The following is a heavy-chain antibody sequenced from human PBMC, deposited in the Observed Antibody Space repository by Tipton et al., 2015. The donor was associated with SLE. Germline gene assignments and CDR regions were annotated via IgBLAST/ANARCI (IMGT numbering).Heavy chain of an antibody. CDR1: GGSFSGYY. CDR3: ARETHWGKAFDI. Sequence: TLSLTCAVYGGSFSGYYWSWIRQPPGKGLEWIGEINHRGSTNYNPSLKSRVTISVDTSKNQFSLKLSSVTAADTAVYYCARETHWGKAFDIWSQGTMVTVSS. D-gene: IGHD3-16*01. V-gene: IGHV4-34*01. J-gene: IGHJ3*02. CDR2: INHRGST.